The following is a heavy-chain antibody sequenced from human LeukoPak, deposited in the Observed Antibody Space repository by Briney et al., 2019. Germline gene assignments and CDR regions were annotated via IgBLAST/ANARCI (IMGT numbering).Heavy chain of an antibody. Sequence: ASVKVSCKASGYTFTGYYMHWVRQAPGQGLEWMGWISAYNGNTNYAQKLQGRVTMTTDTSTSTAYMELRSLRSDDTAVYYCARGLEYYDSSGPVVDAFDIWGQGTMVTVSS. D-gene: IGHD3-22*01. V-gene: IGHV1-18*04. CDR3: ARGLEYYDSSGPVVDAFDI. CDR1: GYTFTGYY. J-gene: IGHJ3*02. CDR2: ISAYNGNT.